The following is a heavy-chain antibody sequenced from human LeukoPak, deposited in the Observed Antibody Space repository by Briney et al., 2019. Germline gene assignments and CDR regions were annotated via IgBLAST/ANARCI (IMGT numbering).Heavy chain of an antibody. CDR2: IYYSGST. D-gene: IGHD6-25*01. CDR1: GGSISSFY. J-gene: IGHJ4*02. Sequence: SETLSLTCTVSGGSISSFYWSWIRQPPGKGLEWIGYIYYSGSTNYNPSLKSRVTISVDTSKKQFSLKLSSVTAADTAVYYCARARGIAATAYYFDYWGQGTLVTVSS. V-gene: IGHV4-59*01. CDR3: ARARGIAATAYYFDY.